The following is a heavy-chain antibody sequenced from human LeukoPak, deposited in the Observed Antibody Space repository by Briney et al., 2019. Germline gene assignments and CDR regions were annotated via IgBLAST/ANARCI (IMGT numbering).Heavy chain of an antibody. CDR3: ARGYCSGGSCYPVWLDP. CDR1: GFTFSSCG. CDR2: IWYDGSNK. V-gene: IGHV3-33*01. D-gene: IGHD2-15*01. J-gene: IGHJ5*02. Sequence: PGRSLRLSCAASGFTFSSCGMHWVRQAPGKGLEWVAVIWYDGSNKYYADSVKGRFTISRDNSKNTLYLQMNSLRAEDTAVYYCARGYCSGGSCYPVWLDPWGQGTLATVSS.